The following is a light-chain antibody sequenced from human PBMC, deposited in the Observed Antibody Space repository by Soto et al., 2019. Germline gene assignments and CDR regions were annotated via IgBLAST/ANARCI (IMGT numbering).Light chain of an antibody. CDR3: CSSAPESTYV. CDR1: SSNIGANYD. V-gene: IGLV1-40*01. Sequence: QSVLTQPPSVSGAPGQRVTISCTGSSSNIGANYDVHWYQQRPGTAPKLLIFGNSNRPSGVPDRFSGSTSGTVASLTISGLQADDEADYFCCSSAPESTYVFGTGTKVTVL. J-gene: IGLJ1*01. CDR2: GNS.